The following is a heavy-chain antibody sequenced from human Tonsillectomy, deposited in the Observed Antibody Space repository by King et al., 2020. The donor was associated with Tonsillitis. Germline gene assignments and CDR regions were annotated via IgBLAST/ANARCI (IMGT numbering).Heavy chain of an antibody. CDR2: IRNDETIK. CDR3: AKEESSRSPFAF. J-gene: IGHJ4*02. Sequence: VQLVESGGGVGQPGGSLRLSCAASGFSFSDYAMHWVRQAPGKGLEWVAFIRNDETIKYYADSVKGRFTISRDNSKKTLYLQMNSLRDDDTAMYYCAKEESSRSPFAFWGQGTLVTVSS. V-gene: IGHV3-30*02. D-gene: IGHD3-10*01. CDR1: GFSFSDYA.